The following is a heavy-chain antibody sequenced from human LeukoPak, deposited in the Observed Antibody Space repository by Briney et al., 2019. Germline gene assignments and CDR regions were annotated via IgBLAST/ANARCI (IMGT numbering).Heavy chain of an antibody. CDR2: ISSDGSDK. Sequence: PGGSLRLSCAASGFFFSSYGMHWVRQAPGKGLEWVAVISSDGSDKYYADSVKGRFTISRNNSKNTLYLQMNSLTVEDTAVYYCAKNGETFDYWGQGTLVTVSS. J-gene: IGHJ4*02. CDR3: AKNGETFDY. CDR1: GFFFSSYG. D-gene: IGHD2-8*01. V-gene: IGHV3-30*18.